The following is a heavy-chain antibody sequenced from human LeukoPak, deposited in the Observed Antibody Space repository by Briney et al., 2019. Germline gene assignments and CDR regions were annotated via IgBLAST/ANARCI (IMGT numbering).Heavy chain of an antibody. CDR3: ARDAPGNTALDY. V-gene: IGHV3-74*01. CDR2: INGYGSST. D-gene: IGHD5-18*01. CDR1: GFTFVSYW. J-gene: IGHJ4*02. Sequence: GGSLRLFCAASGFTFVSYWMHWVRQAPGKGLVWVSRINGYGSSTDFADSVKGRFTISRDNAKNTLYLQMNSLRAEDTAVYYCARDAPGNTALDYWGQGTLVTVSS.